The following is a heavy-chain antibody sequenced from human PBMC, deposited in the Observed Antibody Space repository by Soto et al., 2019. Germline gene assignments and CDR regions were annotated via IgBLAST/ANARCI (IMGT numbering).Heavy chain of an antibody. V-gene: IGHV1-69*13. J-gene: IGHJ6*02. CDR1: GGTFSSDA. CDR3: ARSPRAGYHYGMDV. CDR2: IIPTFGAA. Sequence: SVKVSCKASGGTFSSDAISWVRQAPGQGLEWMGGIIPTFGAANYAQKFQGRVTMTANESTRTAYMDLSSLRSDDTAVYYCARSPRAGYHYGMDVWGQGKTVTVYS.